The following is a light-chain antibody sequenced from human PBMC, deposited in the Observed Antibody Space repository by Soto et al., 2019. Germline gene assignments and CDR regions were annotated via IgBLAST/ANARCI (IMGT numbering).Light chain of an antibody. V-gene: IGKV3-15*01. CDR1: QSVSNT. CDR2: ATS. CDR3: QQYNNWPLN. Sequence: EIVMTQSPAPRSVSPGERATVSCRASQSVSNTLAWYQHKPGQPPRLLMYATSTRVAGIPARFSGSGSGTEFTLTISSLQSECFAVYYCQQYNNWPLNFGGGTKVEIK. J-gene: IGKJ4*01.